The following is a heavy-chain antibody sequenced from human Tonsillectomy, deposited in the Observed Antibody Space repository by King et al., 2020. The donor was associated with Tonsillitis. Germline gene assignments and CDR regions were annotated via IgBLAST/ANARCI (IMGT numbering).Heavy chain of an antibody. CDR3: ARDFSSGYYLYRYVVY. D-gene: IGHD3-22*01. J-gene: IGHJ4*02. Sequence: QLVQSRGGVVQPGRSLRLSCAASRFTFNVYAMHWVRQAPGKGLEWVAVISYDGSEKYYADSVKGRFTISRDNSKNTLYLQMNSLRTEDTAVYSCARDFSSGYYLYRYVVYWGQGTLVTVSS. V-gene: IGHV3-30*04. CDR1: RFTFNVYA. CDR2: ISYDGSEK.